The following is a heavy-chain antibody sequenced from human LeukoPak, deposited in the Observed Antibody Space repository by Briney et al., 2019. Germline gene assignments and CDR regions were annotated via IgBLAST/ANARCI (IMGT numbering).Heavy chain of an antibody. CDR1: GGSISRSTYY. V-gene: IGHV4-39*01. J-gene: IGHJ4*02. Sequence: PSETLSLTCTVSGGSISRSTYYWGWIRQPPGKGLEWIGSIYYSGSTYYNPSLKSPVTISVDTSKNQFSLKLSSVTAADTAVYYCARLADCSGGSCYSDYWGQGTLVTVSS. D-gene: IGHD2-15*01. CDR3: ARLADCSGGSCYSDY. CDR2: IYYSGST.